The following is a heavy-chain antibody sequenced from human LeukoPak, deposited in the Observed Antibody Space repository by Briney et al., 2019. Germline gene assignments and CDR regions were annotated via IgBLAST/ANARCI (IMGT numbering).Heavy chain of an antibody. CDR1: GGTFSSYA. J-gene: IGHJ5*02. CDR2: IIPIFGTA. V-gene: IGHV1-69*13. CDR3: ARGTIAAAYDWFDP. D-gene: IGHD6-13*01. Sequence: GASVKVSCKASGGTFSSYAISWVRQAPGQGLEWMGGIIPIFGTANYAQKFQGRVTITADESTSTAYMELSSLRSEDTAVYYCARGTIAAAYDWFDPWGQGTLVTVSS.